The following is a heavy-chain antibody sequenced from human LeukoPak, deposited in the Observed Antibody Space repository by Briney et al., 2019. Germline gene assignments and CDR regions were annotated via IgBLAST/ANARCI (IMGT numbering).Heavy chain of an antibody. D-gene: IGHD5-18*01. CDR3: ARSLWPEDY. V-gene: IGHV3-7*01. J-gene: IGHJ4*02. CDR2: IKQDGSEK. CDR1: GFTFSSYW. Sequence: GGSLRLSCAASGFTFSSYWTSWVRQAPGKGLEWVANIKQDGSEKNYVDSVKGRFTISRDNAKTSLYLQMNSLRVEDTAVYYCARSLWPEDYWGQGTLVTVSS.